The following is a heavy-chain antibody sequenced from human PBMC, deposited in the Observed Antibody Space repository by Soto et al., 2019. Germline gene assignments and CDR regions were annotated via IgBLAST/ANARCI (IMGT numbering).Heavy chain of an antibody. D-gene: IGHD4-17*01. Sequence: QLQLQESGPGLVKPSETLSLTCTVSGGSISSSSYYWGWIRQPPGKGLEWIGSIYYSGSTYYNPSLKSRVTISVDTSKNQFSLKLSSVTAADTAVYYCARLGRNGDPLGIDYWGQGTLVTVSS. CDR3: ARLGRNGDPLGIDY. CDR1: GGSISSSSYY. CDR2: IYYSGST. J-gene: IGHJ4*02. V-gene: IGHV4-39*01.